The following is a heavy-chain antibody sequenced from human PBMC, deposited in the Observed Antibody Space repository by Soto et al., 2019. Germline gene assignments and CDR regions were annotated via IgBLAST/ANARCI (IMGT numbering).Heavy chain of an antibody. CDR3: ARDSAYSFDY. J-gene: IGHJ4*02. D-gene: IGHD2-15*01. CDR1: GFTFSDYS. CDR2: IGTGSSTV. Sequence: TASGFTFSDYSMNWVRQAPGKGLEWASYIGTGSSTVYYAYSVEGRFSISRDNAKNSLYLQMDSLRAEDTAVYYCARDSAYSFDYWGQGILVTVSP. V-gene: IGHV3-48*01.